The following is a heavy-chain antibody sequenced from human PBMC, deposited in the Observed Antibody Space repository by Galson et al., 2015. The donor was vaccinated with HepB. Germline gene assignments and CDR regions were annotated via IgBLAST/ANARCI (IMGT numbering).Heavy chain of an antibody. V-gene: IGHV4-39*01. Sequence: LSLTCTVSGGSTSSNGYYWGWIRQPPGKGLEWIGNVYYSGGTYYYPSLKSRLTISVDTPKHQFSLKLTSVTAADTAVYYCARRGALAGFYYFDYWGQGTLVTVSS. J-gene: IGHJ4*02. D-gene: IGHD6-19*01. CDR1: GGSTSSNGYY. CDR2: VYYSGGT. CDR3: ARRGALAGFYYFDY.